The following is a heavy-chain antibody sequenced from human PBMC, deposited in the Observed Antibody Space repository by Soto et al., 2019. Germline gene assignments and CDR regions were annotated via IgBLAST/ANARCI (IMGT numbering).Heavy chain of an antibody. CDR2: ISSNSGYT. J-gene: IGHJ4*02. CDR3: TRGSYGAYDY. CDR1: GFRFSDYS. D-gene: IGHD4-17*01. V-gene: IGHV3-21*02. Sequence: EVQLVESGGGLVKPGESLGLSCAASGFRFSDYSMNWVRQVPGKGLEWVSSISSNSGYTLYTDSVKGRFTISRDNAKSSLYLQMSSLRDEDTAVYYCTRGSYGAYDYWGQGTLVTVSS.